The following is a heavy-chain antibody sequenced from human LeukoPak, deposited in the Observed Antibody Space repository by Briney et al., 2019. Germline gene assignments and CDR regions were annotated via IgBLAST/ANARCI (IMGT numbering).Heavy chain of an antibody. CDR1: GLTFSSYA. Sequence: GGSLRLSCAASGLTFSSYAMSWVRQAPGKGLEWVSAISGSGGSTYYADSVKGRFTISRDNSKNTLYLQMNSLRAEDTAVYYCAKRYSGYDFIDYWGQGTLVTVSS. D-gene: IGHD5-12*01. CDR2: ISGSGGST. V-gene: IGHV3-23*01. J-gene: IGHJ4*02. CDR3: AKRYSGYDFIDY.